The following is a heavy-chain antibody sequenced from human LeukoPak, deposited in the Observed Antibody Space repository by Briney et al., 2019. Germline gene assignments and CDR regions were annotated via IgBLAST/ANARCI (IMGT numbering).Heavy chain of an antibody. D-gene: IGHD6-13*01. CDR3: AKDSYSKGDF. J-gene: IGHJ4*02. CDR1: GFTFSYHW. CDR2: IKNDGAVK. V-gene: IGHV3-7*01. Sequence: GGSLRLSCAASGFTFSYHWMTWVRQAPGKGLEWVANIKNDGAVKNYVDSVKGRFTISRDNAKNSLYLHMNSLRAEDTAVYYCAKDSYSKGDFWGQGVLVTVSS.